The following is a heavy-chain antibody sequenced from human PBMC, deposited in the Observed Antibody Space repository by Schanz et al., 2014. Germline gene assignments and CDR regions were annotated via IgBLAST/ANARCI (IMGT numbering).Heavy chain of an antibody. D-gene: IGHD2-2*01. CDR3: ERFQSPHQPFDY. Sequence: EVQLLESGGALEQPGGSLRLSCAASGITFSDYAMSWVRQAPGKGLEWVANIKQDGSERYYVDSVKGRFTISRDNAKNSLYLQMNSLRAEDTAVYYCERFQSPHQPFDYWGQGTLVTVSS. J-gene: IGHJ4*02. V-gene: IGHV3-7*01. CDR2: IKQDGSER. CDR1: GITFSDYA.